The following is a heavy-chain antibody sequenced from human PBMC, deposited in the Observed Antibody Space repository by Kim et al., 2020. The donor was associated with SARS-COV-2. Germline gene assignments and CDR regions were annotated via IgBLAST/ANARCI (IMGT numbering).Heavy chain of an antibody. J-gene: IGHJ5*02. CDR1: GFTFSSYS. Sequence: GGSLRLSCAASGFTFSSYSMNWVRQAPGKGLEWVSYISSSSSTIYYADSVKGRFTISRDNAKNSLYLQMNSLRAEDTAVYYCARPGGVGSSWIGYWFDPWGQGTLVTVSS. CDR2: ISSSSSTI. V-gene: IGHV3-48*04. D-gene: IGHD6-13*01. CDR3: ARPGGVGSSWIGYWFDP.